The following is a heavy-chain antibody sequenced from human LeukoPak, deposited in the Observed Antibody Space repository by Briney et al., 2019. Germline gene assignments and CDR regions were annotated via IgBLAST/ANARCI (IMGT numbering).Heavy chain of an antibody. Sequence: ASVKVSCKASGYTFTSYGINWVRQAPGQGLEWMGWISDYNGNTNYVQTLQGRVTMTTDTSTSTAYMELRSLRSDDTAVYYCARGPRQLEVVPAAMDYYYYGMDVWGQGTTVTVSS. J-gene: IGHJ6*02. CDR1: GYTFTSYG. CDR2: ISDYNGNT. V-gene: IGHV1-18*01. D-gene: IGHD2-2*01. CDR3: ARGPRQLEVVPAAMDYYYYGMDV.